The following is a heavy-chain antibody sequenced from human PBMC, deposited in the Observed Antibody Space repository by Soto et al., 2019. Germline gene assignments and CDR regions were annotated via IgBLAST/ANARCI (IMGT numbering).Heavy chain of an antibody. CDR1: GGSISSSSYY. Sequence: ASETLSLTCTFSGGSISSSSYYWAWIRQPPGQGLEWIGFISYSGTTNYNPSLKSRVTISVDTSRSQISLKVSSLTAADSAVYYCARGATVTQYDYWGQGTLVTVSS. D-gene: IGHD4-17*01. CDR2: ISYSGTT. J-gene: IGHJ4*02. CDR3: ARGATVTQYDY. V-gene: IGHV4-61*05.